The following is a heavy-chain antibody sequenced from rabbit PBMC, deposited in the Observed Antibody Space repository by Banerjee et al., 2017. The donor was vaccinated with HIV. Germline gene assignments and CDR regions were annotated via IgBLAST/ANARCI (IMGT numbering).Heavy chain of an antibody. CDR3: ARDLYSSNGYPYYFNL. CDR2: IYTSSGNT. Sequence: QQQLEESGGGLVKPGGTLTLTCKASGIDFSSYYYMCWVRQAPGKGLELIACIYTSSGNTWYASWAKGRFTISKTSSTTVTLQMTSLTAADTATYFCARDLYSSNGYPYYFNLWGPGTLVTVS. V-gene: IGHV1S43*01. CDR1: GIDFSSYYY. D-gene: IGHD1-1*01. J-gene: IGHJ4*01.